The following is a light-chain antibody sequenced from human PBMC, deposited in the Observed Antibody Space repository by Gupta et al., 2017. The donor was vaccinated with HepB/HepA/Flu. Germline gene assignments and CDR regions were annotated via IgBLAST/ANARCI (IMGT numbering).Light chain of an antibody. Sequence: EIVMTQSPATLSVSPGERATVSCRASQSVSSNLAWYQQKPGQAPSLLIYGASTRAIGIPARFSGSGSGTEFTLTISSLQSEDFVVYYCQQYNAWPFTFGPGTKVDFK. CDR3: QQYNAWPFT. CDR2: GAS. J-gene: IGKJ3*01. CDR1: QSVSSN. V-gene: IGKV3-15*01.